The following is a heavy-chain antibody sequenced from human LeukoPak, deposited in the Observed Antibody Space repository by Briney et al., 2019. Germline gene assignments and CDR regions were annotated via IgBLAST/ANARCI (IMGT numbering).Heavy chain of an antibody. CDR2: ISYSGST. Sequence: SETLSLTCSVSDGSIRTFYWSWILQPPGKGLEWIGYISYSGSTKYNPSLKSRVTISADASKSQFSLRLNSVTAADTAMYYCARLPGTGNYGWFDSWGQGTLVTVSS. J-gene: IGHJ5*01. V-gene: IGHV4-59*08. CDR3: ARLPGTGNYGWFDS. CDR1: DGSIRTFY. D-gene: IGHD3-10*01.